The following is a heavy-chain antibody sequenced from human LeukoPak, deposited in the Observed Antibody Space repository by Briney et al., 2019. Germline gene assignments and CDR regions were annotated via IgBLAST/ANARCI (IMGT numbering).Heavy chain of an antibody. CDR2: IYYSGST. Sequence: PSETLSLTCTVSGGSISSGDFYWSWIRQPPGKGLEWIGYIYYSGSTYYNPSLKSRVTMSVDASKNQFSLKLSSVTAADAAVYYCARYCYTTSYYLGKTFDIWGQGTIVTVSS. CDR3: ARYCYTTSYYLGKTFDI. V-gene: IGHV4-30-4*01. D-gene: IGHD2-2*01. J-gene: IGHJ3*02. CDR1: GGSISSGDFY.